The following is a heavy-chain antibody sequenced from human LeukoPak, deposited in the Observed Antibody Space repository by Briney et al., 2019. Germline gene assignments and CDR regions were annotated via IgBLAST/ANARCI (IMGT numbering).Heavy chain of an antibody. CDR1: GFTFSNAW. J-gene: IGHJ3*02. V-gene: IGHV3-15*01. CDR3: TPRYNWNRDAFDI. CDR2: IKSKTDGGTT. Sequence: PGGSLRLSCAASGFTFSNAWMNWVRQAPGKGLEWVGRIKSKTDGGTTDYAAPVKGRFTISRDDSKNTLYLQMSSLKTEDTAVYYCTPRYNWNRDAFDIWGQGTMVTVSS. D-gene: IGHD1/OR15-1a*01.